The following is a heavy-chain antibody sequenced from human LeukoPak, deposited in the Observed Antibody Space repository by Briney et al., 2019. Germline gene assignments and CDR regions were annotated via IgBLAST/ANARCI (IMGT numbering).Heavy chain of an antibody. CDR3: ARAMGDYGSGSIDY. CDR2: INPNSGGT. D-gene: IGHD4-17*01. V-gene: IGHV1-2*02. CDR1: GYTFTGYY. Sequence: ASVTVSCKASGYTFTGYYMHWVRQAPGQGLEWMGWINPNSGGTNYAQKFQGRVTMTRDTSISTAYMELSRLRSDDTAVYYCARAMGDYGSGSIDYWGQGTLVTVSS. J-gene: IGHJ4*02.